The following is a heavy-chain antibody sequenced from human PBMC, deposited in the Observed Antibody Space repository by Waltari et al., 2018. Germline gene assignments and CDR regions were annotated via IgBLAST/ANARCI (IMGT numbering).Heavy chain of an antibody. J-gene: IGHJ3*02. Sequence: QVQLVQSGAEVKKPGSSVKVSCKASGGTFSSYAISWVRQAPGQGLEWMGGIIPIFGTANYAQKFQGRVTITADESTSTAYMELSSLRSEDTAVYYCARDPKDEGYSSSWSAFDIWGQGTMVTVSS. D-gene: IGHD6-13*01. CDR2: IIPIFGTA. CDR1: GGTFSSYA. V-gene: IGHV1-69*01. CDR3: ARDPKDEGYSSSWSAFDI.